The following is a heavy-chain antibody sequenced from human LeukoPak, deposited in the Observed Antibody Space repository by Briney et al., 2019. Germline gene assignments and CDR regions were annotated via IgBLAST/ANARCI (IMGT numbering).Heavy chain of an antibody. CDR3: AINGGGDSGYGNFGY. Sequence: PGGSLRLSCAASGFTFDDYAMHWVRQVPGKGLEWVSGINWNSDSIGYADSVKGRFTTSRDNAKNSLYLQMNSLRAEDTAFYYCAINGGGDSGYGNFGYWGQGTLVTVSS. CDR2: INWNSDSI. V-gene: IGHV3-9*01. CDR1: GFTFDDYA. D-gene: IGHD5-12*01. J-gene: IGHJ4*02.